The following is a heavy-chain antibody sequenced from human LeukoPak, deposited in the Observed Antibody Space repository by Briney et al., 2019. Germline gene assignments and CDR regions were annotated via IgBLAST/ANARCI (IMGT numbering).Heavy chain of an antibody. CDR3: ARDRDTRVGPTDIDY. Sequence: PGRSLRLSCAASGFTFSNYAMHWVRQAPGKGLEWVAVISYDGSNKYYADSVKGRFTISRDNSKNTVYLQMNSLRAEDTAVYYCARDRDTRVGPTDIDYRGQGTLVTVSS. D-gene: IGHD5-18*01. CDR2: ISYDGSNK. CDR1: GFTFSNYA. V-gene: IGHV3-30*04. J-gene: IGHJ4*02.